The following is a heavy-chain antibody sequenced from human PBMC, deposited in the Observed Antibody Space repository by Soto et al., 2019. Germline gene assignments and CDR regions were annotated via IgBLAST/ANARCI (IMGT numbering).Heavy chain of an antibody. Sequence: EVQLVETGGGSIQPGVSLRLSCAASGFTVSNYMSWVRQAPGKGLEWVSVIYSDGSTYYVDSVKGRFTISRDNSKNTLYLQMTSLRVDDTAIYYCARDVYGEIDYWGQGTLVTVSS. CDR3: ARDVYGEIDY. J-gene: IGHJ4*02. CDR2: IYSDGST. V-gene: IGHV3-53*02. D-gene: IGHD4-17*01. CDR1: GFTVSNY.